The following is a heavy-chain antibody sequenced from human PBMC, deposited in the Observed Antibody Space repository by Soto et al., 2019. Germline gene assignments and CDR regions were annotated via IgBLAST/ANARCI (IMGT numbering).Heavy chain of an antibody. J-gene: IGHJ6*02. CDR3: ARVGYYGSGSYLGHRGMDV. Sequence: QVQLQQWGAGLLKPSETLSLTCAVYGGSFSGYYWSWIRQPPGKGLEWIGEINHSGSTNYNPSLKSRVTISVDTSKNQFSLKLSSVTAADTAVYYCARVGYYGSGSYLGHRGMDVWGQGTTVTVSS. D-gene: IGHD3-10*01. CDR1: GGSFSGYY. V-gene: IGHV4-34*01. CDR2: INHSGST.